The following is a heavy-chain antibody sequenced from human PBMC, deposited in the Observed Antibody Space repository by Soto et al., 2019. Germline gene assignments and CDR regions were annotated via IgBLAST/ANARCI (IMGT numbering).Heavy chain of an antibody. CDR1: GYSFTSYW. CDR2: IDPSDSYT. Sequence: EAMKISCKGSGYSFTSYWISWVRQMPGKGLEWMGRIDPSDSYTNYSPSFQGHVTISADKSISTAYLQWSSLKASDTAMYYCARYWHRYSLNYYRRLAVWAKRSTVIVSS. J-gene: IGHJ6*04. V-gene: IGHV5-10-1*01. D-gene: IGHD3-22*01. CDR3: ARYWHRYSLNYYRRLAV.